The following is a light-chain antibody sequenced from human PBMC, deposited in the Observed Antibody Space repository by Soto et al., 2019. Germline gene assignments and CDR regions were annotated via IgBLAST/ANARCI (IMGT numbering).Light chain of an antibody. CDR2: GAS. CDR1: QTIRSNY. V-gene: IGKV3-20*01. Sequence: ETVLTQSPGTLSLSPGERATLSCRASQTIRSNYLAWYRKTPGQAPRLLIYGASNRATGIADRFSGSGSWTDFTLIISRLEPEDFALYYCEQYGSLSWTFAQGTKVEIK. CDR3: EQYGSLSWT. J-gene: IGKJ1*01.